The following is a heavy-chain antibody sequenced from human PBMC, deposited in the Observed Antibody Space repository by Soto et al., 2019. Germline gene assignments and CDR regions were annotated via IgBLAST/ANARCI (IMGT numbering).Heavy chain of an antibody. J-gene: IGHJ4*02. V-gene: IGHV1-24*01. CDR3: ATDRQRYSGYYFEY. CDR1: GYTLTELS. CDR2: FDPEDGET. Sequence: ASVKVSCKVSGYTLTELSMHWLRQSAGKGLEWMGGFDPEDGETIYAQKFQGRVTMTEDTSTDTAYMELSSLRSEDTAVYYCATDRQRYSGYYFEYWGQGTLVTVSS. D-gene: IGHD1-26*01.